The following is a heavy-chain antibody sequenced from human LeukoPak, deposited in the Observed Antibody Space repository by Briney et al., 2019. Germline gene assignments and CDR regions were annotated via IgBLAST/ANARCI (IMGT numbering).Heavy chain of an antibody. CDR2: IKQDGSEK. D-gene: IGHD6-19*01. CDR1: GFTFSRHC. Sequence: GGSLRLSCEASGFTFSRHCMSWVRQAPGKGLEWVANIKQDGSEKYYVDSVKGRFTISRDNAKNSLYLQMSILRAADTAVYYCARVRIAVAVSAFDIWGKGTMVTVSS. J-gene: IGHJ3*02. CDR3: ARVRIAVAVSAFDI. V-gene: IGHV3-7*01.